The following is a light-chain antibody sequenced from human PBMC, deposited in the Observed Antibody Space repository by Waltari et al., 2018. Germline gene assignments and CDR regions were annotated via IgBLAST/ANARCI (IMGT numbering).Light chain of an antibody. V-gene: IGKV1-16*02. CDR1: QAISTF. Sequence: TCRWSQAISTFLAWFQLKPGKAPKSLIYAASTLQTGVSSNFSGSGSGTDFTLTISSLQPGDCATYYCQQYSTFPPTFGGGTRVEI. CDR3: QQYSTFPPT. CDR2: AAS. J-gene: IGKJ4*01.